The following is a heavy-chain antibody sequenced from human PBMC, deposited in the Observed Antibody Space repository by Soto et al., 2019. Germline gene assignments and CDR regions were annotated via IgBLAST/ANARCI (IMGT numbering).Heavy chain of an antibody. CDR3: AKDSYYDFWSGYLNYYYYGMDV. D-gene: IGHD3-3*01. CDR1: GFTFSSYA. J-gene: IGHJ6*02. V-gene: IGHV3-23*01. Sequence: GGSLRLSCAASGFTFSSYAMTWVRQAPGKGLEWVSAISGSGAGTYYADSVKGRFTISRDNSKNTLYLQMNSLRAEDTAVYYCAKDSYYDFWSGYLNYYYYGMDVWGQGTTVTVSS. CDR2: ISGSGAGT.